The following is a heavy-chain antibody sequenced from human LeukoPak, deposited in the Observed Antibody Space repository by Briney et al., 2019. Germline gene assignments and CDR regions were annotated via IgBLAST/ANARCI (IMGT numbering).Heavy chain of an antibody. V-gene: IGHV4-30-2*01. Sequence: SETLSLTCTVSGGSISSGGYYWSWIRQPPGKGLEWIGYIYHSGSTYYNPSLKSRVTISVDRSKNQFSLNLTSVTVADTAVYYCAREGTTRPLDYWGQGTLVTVSS. CDR2: IYHSGST. J-gene: IGHJ4*02. CDR3: AREGTTRPLDY. D-gene: IGHD6-6*01. CDR1: GGSISSGGYY.